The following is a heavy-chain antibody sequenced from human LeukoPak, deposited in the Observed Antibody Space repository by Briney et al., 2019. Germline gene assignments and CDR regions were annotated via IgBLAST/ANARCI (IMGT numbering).Heavy chain of an antibody. CDR3: AREGQPLVSGD. CDR1: GFTFSNYW. Sequence: GGSLRLSCAASGFTFSNYWMSWVRQAPGKGLEWVANIKDDGSEKYYVASVKGRFTISRDNAKNSLYLQMNSLKAADTAVYYCAREGQPLVSGDWDQGTLVTVSS. D-gene: IGHD6-13*01. CDR2: IKDDGSEK. V-gene: IGHV3-7*01. J-gene: IGHJ4*02.